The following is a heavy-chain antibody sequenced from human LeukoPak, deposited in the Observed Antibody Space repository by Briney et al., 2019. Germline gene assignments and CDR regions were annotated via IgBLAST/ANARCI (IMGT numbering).Heavy chain of an antibody. CDR2: INCDGSST. D-gene: IGHD2-2*01. CDR1: GFTFSNYW. Sequence: GGSLRLSCAASGFTFSNYWIHWVRQAPGKGLVWVSRINCDGSSTSYADSVKGRFTISRDNAKNTLYLQMNSLRAEDTAVYYCARDGYCSSTSCFYFDYWGQGTLVTVSS. J-gene: IGHJ4*02. CDR3: ARDGYCSSTSCFYFDY. V-gene: IGHV3-74*01.